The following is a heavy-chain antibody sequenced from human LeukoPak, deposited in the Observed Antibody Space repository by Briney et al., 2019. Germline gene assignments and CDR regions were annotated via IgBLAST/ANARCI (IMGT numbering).Heavy chain of an antibody. CDR2: IIPIFGTA. J-gene: IGHJ3*02. CDR3: ARDREPHYSGPYQRHAFDI. Sequence: ASVKVSCKASGGTFNSYTITWVRQAPGQGLEWMGGIIPIFGTATYAQNFQGRVTITADESTSRVYIELSSLRSEDTAVYYCARDREPHYSGPYQRHAFDIWGQGTMVTVSS. V-gene: IGHV1-69*13. CDR1: GGTFNSYT. D-gene: IGHD2-2*01.